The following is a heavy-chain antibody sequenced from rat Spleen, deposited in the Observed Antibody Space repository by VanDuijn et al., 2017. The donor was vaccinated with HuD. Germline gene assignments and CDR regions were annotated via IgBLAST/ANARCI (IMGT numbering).Heavy chain of an antibody. V-gene: IGHV5-29*01. CDR2: ISPSGGST. CDR3: AKVHTMGIMGFDY. Sequence: EVQLVESGGGLVQPGRSLKLSCAASGFTFSNYGMAWVRQAPTKGLEWVATISPSGGSTYYRDSVKGRFTVSRDNAKSTLYLQMESLRSEDTATYYCAKVHTMGIMGFDYWGQGVMVTVSS. D-gene: IGHD1-9*01. CDR1: GFTFSNYG. J-gene: IGHJ2*01.